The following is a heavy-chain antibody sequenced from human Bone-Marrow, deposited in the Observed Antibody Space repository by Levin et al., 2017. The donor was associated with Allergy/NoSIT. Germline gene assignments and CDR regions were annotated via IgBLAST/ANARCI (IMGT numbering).Heavy chain of an antibody. J-gene: IGHJ4*02. CDR3: ARGMATIDY. Sequence: AGGSLRLSCAASGFTFSDYYMTWIRQAPGKGLEWLSYIGTSGSTIYYAGSVKGRFTISRDNAKNSLYLQMNSLRAEDTAVYYCARGMATIDYWGQGTLVTVSS. CDR2: IGTSGSTI. V-gene: IGHV3-11*01. CDR1: GFTFSDYY. D-gene: IGHD5-24*01.